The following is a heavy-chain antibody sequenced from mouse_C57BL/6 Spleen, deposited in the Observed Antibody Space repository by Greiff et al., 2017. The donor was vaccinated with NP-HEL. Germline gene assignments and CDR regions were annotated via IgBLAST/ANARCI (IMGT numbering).Heavy chain of an antibody. CDR1: GYTFTDYY. CDR2: IYPGSGNT. CDR3: ARPEFPQFITTVVDAMDY. D-gene: IGHD1-1*01. Sequence: QVQLQQSGAELVRPGASVKLSCKASGYTFTDYYINWVKQRPGQGLEWIARIYPGSGNTYYNEKFKGKATLTAEKSSSTAYMQLSSLTSEDSAVYFCARPEFPQFITTVVDAMDYWGQGTSVTVSS. J-gene: IGHJ4*01. V-gene: IGHV1-76*01.